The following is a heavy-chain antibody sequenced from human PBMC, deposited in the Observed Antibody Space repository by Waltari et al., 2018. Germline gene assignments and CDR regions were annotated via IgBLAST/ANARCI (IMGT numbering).Heavy chain of an antibody. CDR2: IYYSGST. Sequence: QVQLQESGPALVKPSQTLSLTCTVPGASISRTDYYWSWIRQPPGKGLGWIGDIYYSGSTYYNPSLKSRVTISVDTSKNQFSLKLSSGTAADTAVYYCARWNYYGSGSYLESDYWGQGTPVTVSS. D-gene: IGHD3-10*01. CDR1: GASISRTDYY. CDR3: ARWNYYGSGSYLESDY. V-gene: IGHV4-30-4*08. J-gene: IGHJ4*02.